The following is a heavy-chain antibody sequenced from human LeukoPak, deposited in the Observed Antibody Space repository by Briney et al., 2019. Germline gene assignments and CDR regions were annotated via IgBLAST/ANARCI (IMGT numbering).Heavy chain of an antibody. V-gene: IGHV3-30*03. Sequence: GRSLRLSCAASGFTFSSYGMHWVRQAPGKGLEWVAVISYDGSNKYYADSVKGRFTISRDNSKNTLYLQMNSLRAEDTAVYYCARDRVLWLYGDYGMDVWGQGTTVTVSS. J-gene: IGHJ6*02. D-gene: IGHD3-10*01. CDR3: ARDRVLWLYGDYGMDV. CDR1: GFTFSSYG. CDR2: ISYDGSNK.